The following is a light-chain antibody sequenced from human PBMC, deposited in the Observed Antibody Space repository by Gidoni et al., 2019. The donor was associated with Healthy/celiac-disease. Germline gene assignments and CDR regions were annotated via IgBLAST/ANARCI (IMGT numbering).Light chain of an antibody. CDR2: AAS. Sequence: DIQMTQPPSSLSASVGDRVTITCRASQSISSYLNWYQQKPGKAPKLLIYAASSLQSGVPSRFSGSGPGTDFTLTISSLQPEDFATYYCQQSYSTPRGFGPGTKVDIK. CDR3: QQSYSTPRG. CDR1: QSISSY. J-gene: IGKJ3*01. V-gene: IGKV1-39*01.